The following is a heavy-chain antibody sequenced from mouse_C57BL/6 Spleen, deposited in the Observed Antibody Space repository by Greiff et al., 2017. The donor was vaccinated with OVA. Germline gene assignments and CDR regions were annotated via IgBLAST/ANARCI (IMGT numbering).Heavy chain of an antibody. CDR2: IDPETGGT. CDR1: GYTFTDYE. D-gene: IGHD2-1*01. V-gene: IGHV1-15*01. J-gene: IGHJ2*01. Sequence: QVQLQQSGAELVRPGASVTLSCKASGYTFTDYEMHWVKQTPVHGLEWIGAIDPETGGTAYNQKFKGKAILTADKSSSPAYMELRSLTSEDSAVYYCTRGVTGPYYFDYWGQGTTLTVSS. CDR3: TRGVTGPYYFDY.